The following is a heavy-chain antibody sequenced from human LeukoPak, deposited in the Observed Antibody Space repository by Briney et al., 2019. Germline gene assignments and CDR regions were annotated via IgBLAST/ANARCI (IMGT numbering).Heavy chain of an antibody. CDR2: ISSSSSTI. CDR1: GFTFSSYS. Sequence: PGGSLRLSCAASGFTFSSYSMNWVRQAPGKGLEWVSYISSSSSTIYYADSVKGRFTISRDNAKNSLYLQMNSLRAEDTAVYYCARDRILRTTVTTFDYWGQGTLVTVSS. V-gene: IGHV3-48*04. J-gene: IGHJ4*02. CDR3: ARDRILRTTVTTFDY. D-gene: IGHD4-17*01.